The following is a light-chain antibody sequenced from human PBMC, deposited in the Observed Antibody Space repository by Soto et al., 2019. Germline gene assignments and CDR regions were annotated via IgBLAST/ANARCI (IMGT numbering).Light chain of an antibody. V-gene: IGLV2-23*02. Sequence: QSALTQPAYVSGSPGQSFTISCTGTSSDVGSYNLVSWYQQHPGKAPKLMIYEVSKRPSGVSNRFSGSKSGNTASLTISGLQAEDEADYYCCSYAGSSTWVFGGGTKLTVL. CDR1: SSDVGSYNL. CDR2: EVS. J-gene: IGLJ3*02. CDR3: CSYAGSSTWV.